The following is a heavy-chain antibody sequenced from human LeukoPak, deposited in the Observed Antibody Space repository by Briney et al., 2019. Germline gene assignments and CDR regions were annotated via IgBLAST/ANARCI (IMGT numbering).Heavy chain of an antibody. D-gene: IGHD5-18*01. Sequence: KASETLSLTCTVSGGSISSTSYYWGWIRQPPGKGLEWIGNIYSSGSTYYNPSLKSRVTLSVDTSKNQFSLKLSSGTAADTAVYYCARAGRGYGSNWLDPWGQGTLVTVSS. CDR1: GGSISSTSYY. CDR2: IYSSGST. V-gene: IGHV4-39*07. CDR3: ARAGRGYGSNWLDP. J-gene: IGHJ5*02.